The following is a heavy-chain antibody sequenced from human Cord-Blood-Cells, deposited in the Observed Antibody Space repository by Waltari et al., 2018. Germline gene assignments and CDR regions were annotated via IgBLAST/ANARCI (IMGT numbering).Heavy chain of an antibody. Sequence: QAQLQQWGAGLLKPSATLSLTCAVYGGSFSGYYWSWIRQPPGKGLEWMGEINHSGSTNYNPSLKSRVTISVDTSKNQFSLKLSSVTAADTAVYYCARGVGATNYYYYYYMDVWGKGTTVTVSS. CDR1: GGSFSGYY. J-gene: IGHJ6*03. V-gene: IGHV4-34*01. D-gene: IGHD1-26*01. CDR3: ARGVGATNYYYYYYMDV. CDR2: INHSGST.